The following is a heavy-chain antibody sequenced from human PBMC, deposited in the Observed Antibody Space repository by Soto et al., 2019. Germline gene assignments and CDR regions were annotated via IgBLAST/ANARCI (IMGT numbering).Heavy chain of an antibody. Sequence: SETLSLTCTVSGGSISSGGYYWSWIRQHPGKGLEWIGYIYYSGSTYYNPSLKSRVTISVDTSKNQFSLKLSSVTAADTAVYYCARAHTPTGSFDPWGQGTLVTVSS. D-gene: IGHD2-15*01. V-gene: IGHV4-31*03. CDR1: GGSISSGGYY. CDR2: IYYSGST. CDR3: ARAHTPTGSFDP. J-gene: IGHJ5*02.